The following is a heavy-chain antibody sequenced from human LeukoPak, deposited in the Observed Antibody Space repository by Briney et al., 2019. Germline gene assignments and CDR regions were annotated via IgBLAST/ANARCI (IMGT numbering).Heavy chain of an antibody. CDR3: ARALTTAGFFLDY. Sequence: GASVKVSCKASGGTFSSYAISWVRQAPGQGLEWMGRIIPILGIANYAQKFQGRVTITADKSTSTAYMELSSLRSEDTAVYYCARALTTAGFFLDYWGQGSLVTVSS. J-gene: IGHJ4*02. V-gene: IGHV1-69*04. D-gene: IGHD4-17*01. CDR2: IIPILGIA. CDR1: GGTFSSYA.